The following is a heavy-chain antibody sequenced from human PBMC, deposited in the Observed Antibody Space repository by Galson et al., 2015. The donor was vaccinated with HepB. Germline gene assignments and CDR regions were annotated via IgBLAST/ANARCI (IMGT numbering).Heavy chain of an antibody. CDR2: ISSAGTTQ. CDR1: GFAFNTYT. D-gene: IGHD1-26*01. V-gene: IGHV3-30-3*01. J-gene: IGHJ4*02. Sequence: SLRLSCAASGFAFNTYTMQWVRQAPGKGLEWVATISSAGTTQYYADSVKGRFTSSRDNSKSLVYLQMNSLGAEDTAVYYCARDAMGRGSGSYSAFDYWGQGTLVTVSS. CDR3: ARDAMGRGSGSYSAFDY.